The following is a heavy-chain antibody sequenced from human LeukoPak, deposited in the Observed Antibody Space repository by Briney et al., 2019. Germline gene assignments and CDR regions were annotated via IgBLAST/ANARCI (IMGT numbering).Heavy chain of an antibody. V-gene: IGHV1-8*01. J-gene: IGHJ6*02. CDR2: MNPNSGNT. CDR3: ARARTYYDFWSGYYSFYYYYGMDV. D-gene: IGHD3-3*01. CDR1: GYTFTSYD. Sequence: ASVKVSCKASGYTFTSYDINWVRQATGQGPEWMGWMNPNSGNTGYAQKFQGRVTMTRNTSISTAYMELSSLRSEDTAVYYCARARTYYDFWSGYYSFYYYYGMDVWGQGTTVTVSS.